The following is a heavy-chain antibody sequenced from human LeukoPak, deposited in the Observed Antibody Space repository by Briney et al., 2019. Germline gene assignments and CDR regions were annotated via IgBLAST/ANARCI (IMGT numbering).Heavy chain of an antibody. CDR2: IYPGDSDT. J-gene: IGHJ4*02. CDR1: GYSFTSYW. V-gene: IGHV5-51*01. Sequence: NHGESLKISRKGSGYSFTSYWIGWVRQMPGKGLEWMGIIYPGDSDTRYSPSFQGQVTISADKSISTAYLQWSSLKASDTAMYYCARLKSSGWSQDDYWGQGTLVTVSS. D-gene: IGHD6-19*01. CDR3: ARLKSSGWSQDDY.